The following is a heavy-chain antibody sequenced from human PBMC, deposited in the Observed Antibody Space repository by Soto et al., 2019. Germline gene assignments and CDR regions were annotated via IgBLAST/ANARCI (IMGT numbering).Heavy chain of an antibody. Sequence: QVQLVESGGGVVQPGRSLRLSCAASGFTFENYGIHWVRQAPGKGLEWVAVIWYDGSNQFYGDSVKGRFTVSRDNSKNMVYLQVDGLMDQDTTGYYCARAAPGGYSYGRLQSWGQGTLVTVSS. CDR2: IWYDGSNQ. CDR3: ARAAPGGYSYGRLQS. V-gene: IGHV3-33*01. J-gene: IGHJ5*02. D-gene: IGHD5-18*01. CDR1: GFTFENYG.